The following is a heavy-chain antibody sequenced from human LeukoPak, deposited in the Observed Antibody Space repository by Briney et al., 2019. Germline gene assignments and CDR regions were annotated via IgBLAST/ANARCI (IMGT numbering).Heavy chain of an antibody. D-gene: IGHD1-14*01. CDR3: ARDRKYYYHMDV. J-gene: IGHJ6*03. CDR1: GGSISSGTYY. Sequence: KPSETLSLTCTVSGGSISSGTYYWGWIRQPPGKGLEWIGSIYHSGSTYYNPSLKSRVTISVDTSKNQFSLRLSSLTAADTALYYCARDRKYYYHMDVWGKGTTVTVSS. CDR2: IYHSGST. V-gene: IGHV4-39*07.